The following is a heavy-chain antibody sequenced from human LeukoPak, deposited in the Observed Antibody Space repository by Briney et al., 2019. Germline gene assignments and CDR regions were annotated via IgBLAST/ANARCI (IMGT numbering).Heavy chain of an antibody. CDR2: IYYSGST. CDR3: ARGGPGSSYYYYMDV. V-gene: IGHV4-39*07. J-gene: IGHJ6*03. CDR1: GCSISNRCYY. Sequence: SETLSLTCTFSGCSISNRCYYRGLIPPPPREGLEWIWSIYYSGSTYYNPSLKSRVTISVDTSKNQFSLKLSSVTAADTAVYYCARGGPGSSYYYYMDVWGQGTTVTVSS. D-gene: IGHD3-10*01.